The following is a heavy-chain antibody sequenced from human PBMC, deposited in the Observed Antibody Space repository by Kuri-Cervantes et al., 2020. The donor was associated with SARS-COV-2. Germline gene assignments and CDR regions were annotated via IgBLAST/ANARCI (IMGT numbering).Heavy chain of an antibody. V-gene: IGHV3-48*01. Sequence: GESLKISCTVSGGSLRSGDYYWTWVRQPPGKGLEWVSSISSSSSTIYYADSVKGRFTISRDNAKNSLYLQMNSLRAEDTAVYYCARDRGATTQYYFDYWGQGTLVTVSS. CDR1: GGSLRSGDYY. CDR2: ISSSSSTI. CDR3: ARDRGATTQYYFDY. J-gene: IGHJ4*02. D-gene: IGHD1-26*01.